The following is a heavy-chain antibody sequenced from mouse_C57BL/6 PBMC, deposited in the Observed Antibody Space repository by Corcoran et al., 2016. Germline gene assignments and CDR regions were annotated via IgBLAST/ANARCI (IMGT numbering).Heavy chain of an antibody. J-gene: IGHJ2*01. CDR1: GIDFSRYW. V-gene: IGHV4-1*01. CDR3: ARGDYYGSSYAFDY. Sequence: EVKLLQSGGGLVPPGGSLKLSCAASGIDFSRYWMSWVRRAPGKGLEWIGEINPDSSTINYAPSLKDKFIISRDNAKNTLYLQMSKVRSEDTALYYCARGDYYGSSYAFDYWGQGTTLTVSS. D-gene: IGHD1-1*01. CDR2: INPDSSTI.